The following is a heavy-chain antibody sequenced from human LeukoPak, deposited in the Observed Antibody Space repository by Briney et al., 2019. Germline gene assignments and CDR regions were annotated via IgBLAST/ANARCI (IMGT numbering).Heavy chain of an antibody. CDR1: GFTFSTYA. D-gene: IGHD4-11*01. Sequence: GGSLRLSCVASGFTFSTYATNRIRQAPGKGLEWVAYFGSTGTIHYADSMRGRFTISRDNAEMSLFLQMNSLRVDDTAVYYCARSNGLRYFDRWGQGTLVTVSS. V-gene: IGHV3-48*03. J-gene: IGHJ4*02. CDR2: FGSTGTI. CDR3: ARSNGLRYFDR.